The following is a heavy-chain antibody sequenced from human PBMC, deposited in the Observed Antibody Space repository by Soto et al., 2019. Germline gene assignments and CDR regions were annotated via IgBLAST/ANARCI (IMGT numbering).Heavy chain of an antibody. CDR1: GFTFSNYA. D-gene: IGHD3-16*02. Sequence: GGSLRLSCVASGFTFSNYAMNWVRQAPGKGLEWVSVITSIGSSTHYADSVNGRFTISRDNSKNTLYLHMNSLRAEDTAVYFCAKGGPVILPYFDYWGQGVLVTVSS. CDR3: AKGGPVILPYFDY. CDR2: ITSIGSST. V-gene: IGHV3-23*05. J-gene: IGHJ4*02.